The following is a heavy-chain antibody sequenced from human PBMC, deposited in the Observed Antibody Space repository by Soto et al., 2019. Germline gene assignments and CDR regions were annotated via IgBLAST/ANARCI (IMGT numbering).Heavy chain of an antibody. Sequence: ASVKVSCKASGYTFSSYGCNWVRQAPGQGLEWMGWISAYNGNSNSAQSLQGRITMTTDTSTSTAYMELSSLRPDATAVYYCARGDYYDTTGGFSDYWGQGTLVTVSS. V-gene: IGHV1-18*04. D-gene: IGHD3-22*01. CDR2: ISAYNGNS. CDR1: GYTFSSYG. CDR3: ARGDYYDTTGGFSDY. J-gene: IGHJ4*02.